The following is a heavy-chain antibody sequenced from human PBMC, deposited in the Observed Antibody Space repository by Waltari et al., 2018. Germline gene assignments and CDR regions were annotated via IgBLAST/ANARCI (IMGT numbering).Heavy chain of an antibody. CDR3: ARDRPPRGWVDP. CDR1: GFQVSSYW. D-gene: IGHD3-10*01. Sequence: EVQLVESGGGLVQPGGSLRLSCEASGFQVSSYWISWVGQAPGKGLEWGANIHQDGSEKYYVDSVKGRFTISRDNDKNSLYLQMNSLRAEDTAVYYCARDRPPRGWVDPWGQGTLVTVSS. J-gene: IGHJ5*02. V-gene: IGHV3-7*03. CDR2: IHQDGSEK.